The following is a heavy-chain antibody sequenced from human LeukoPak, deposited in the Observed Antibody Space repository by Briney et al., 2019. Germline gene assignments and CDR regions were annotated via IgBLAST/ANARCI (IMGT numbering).Heavy chain of an antibody. CDR3: ASGDSSSGDWFDP. D-gene: IGHD6-6*01. J-gene: IGHJ5*02. CDR2: IYYSGST. V-gene: IGHV4-39*07. Sequence: PSETLSLTCTVSGGSISSSSYYWGWIRQPPGKGLEWIGSIYYSGSTYYNPSLKSRVTISVDTSKNQFSLKLSSVTAADTAVYYCASGDSSSGDWFDPWGQGTLVTVSS. CDR1: GGSISSSSYY.